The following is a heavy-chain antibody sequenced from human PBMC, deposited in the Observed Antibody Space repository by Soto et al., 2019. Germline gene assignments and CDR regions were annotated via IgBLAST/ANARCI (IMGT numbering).Heavy chain of an antibody. CDR2: INHSGST. CDR3: ARGITMIVEEQPKYGMDV. CDR1: GGSFSGYY. V-gene: IGHV4-34*01. J-gene: IGHJ6*02. Sequence: SETLSLTCAVYGGSFSGYYWSWIRQPPGKGLEWIGEINHSGSTNYNPSLKSRVTISVDTSKNQFSLKLSSVTAADTDVYYCARGITMIVEEQPKYGMDVWGQGTTVTVSS. D-gene: IGHD3-22*01.